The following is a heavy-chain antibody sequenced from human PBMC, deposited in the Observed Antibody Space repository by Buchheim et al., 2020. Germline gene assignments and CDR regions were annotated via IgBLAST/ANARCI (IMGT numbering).Heavy chain of an antibody. Sequence: EVQLVESGAGLVQPGGSLRLSCAASGFTFSTYDMSWVRQAPGKGLEWVSYISSSSTTIYYADSVKGRFTISRDNAKNSLYQQMNSLRAEDTAVYYCARNRYYGMDVWGQGTT. CDR1: GFTFSTYD. D-gene: IGHD1-14*01. CDR3: ARNRYYGMDV. J-gene: IGHJ6*02. V-gene: IGHV3-48*01. CDR2: ISSSSTTI.